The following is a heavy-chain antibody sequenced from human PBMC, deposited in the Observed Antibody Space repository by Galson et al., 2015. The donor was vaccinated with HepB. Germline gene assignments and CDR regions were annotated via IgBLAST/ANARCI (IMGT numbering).Heavy chain of an antibody. CDR3: ARDASSWYMAAGRNAFDI. V-gene: IGHV3-48*01. J-gene: IGHJ3*02. Sequence: SLRLSCAASGFTFSSYSMNWVRQAPGKGLEWVSYISSSSSTIYYADSVKGRFTISRDNAKNSLYLQMNSLRAEDTAVYYCARDASSWYMAAGRNAFDIWGQGTMVTVSS. D-gene: IGHD6-13*01. CDR2: ISSSSSTI. CDR1: GFTFSSYS.